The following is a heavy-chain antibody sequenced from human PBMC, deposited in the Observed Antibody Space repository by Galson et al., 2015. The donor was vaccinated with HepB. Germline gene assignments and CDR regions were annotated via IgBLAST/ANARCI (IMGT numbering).Heavy chain of an antibody. CDR3: TSPRVVVPAAMWNYYYYMDV. D-gene: IGHD2-2*01. V-gene: IGHV3-73*01. J-gene: IGHJ6*03. CDR2: IRSKANSYST. CDR1: GFTFRVST. Sequence: PLRLSCVDSGFTFRVSTMHWVRQASGKGLEGVGRIRSKANSYSTAYAVSVKARFTISRDDSKNTAYLQMNSLKTEDTAVYYCTSPRVVVPAAMWNYYYYMDVWGKGTTVTVSS.